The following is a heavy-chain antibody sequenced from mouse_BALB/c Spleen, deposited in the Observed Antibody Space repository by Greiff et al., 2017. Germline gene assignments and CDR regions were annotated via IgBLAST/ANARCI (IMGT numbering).Heavy chain of an antibody. J-gene: IGHJ3*01. CDR1: GYTFSSYW. CDR3: ARITARANFAY. V-gene: IGHV1-9*01. D-gene: IGHD3-1*01. Sequence: QVQLKQSGAELMKPGASVKISCKATGYTFSSYWIEWVKQRPGHGLEWIGEILPGSGSTNYNEKFKGKATFTADTSSNTAYMQLSSLTSEDSAVYYCARITARANFAYWGQGTLVTVSA. CDR2: ILPGSGST.